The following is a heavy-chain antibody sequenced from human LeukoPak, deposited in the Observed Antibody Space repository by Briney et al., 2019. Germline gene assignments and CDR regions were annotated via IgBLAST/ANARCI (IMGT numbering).Heavy chain of an antibody. CDR1: GFRFSNSW. D-gene: IGHD2-21*01. Sequence: GGSLRLSYAASGFRFSNSWMYWVRQGPGKGPVWVSRMKTDGTRIEYADSVKGRFTISRDNAKNTLFLQMSSLRVEDTAVYYCITPLPYSAQGGQGTLVTASS. J-gene: IGHJ4*02. V-gene: IGHV3-74*01. CDR3: ITPLPYSAQ. CDR2: MKTDGTRI.